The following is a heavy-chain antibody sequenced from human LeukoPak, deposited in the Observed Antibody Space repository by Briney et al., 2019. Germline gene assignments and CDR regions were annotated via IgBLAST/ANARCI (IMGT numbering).Heavy chain of an antibody. J-gene: IGHJ4*02. CDR3: ARGPGAVIDY. D-gene: IGHD3-3*01. CDR1: GGSISSGSYY. Sequence: SETLSLTCTVSGGSISSGSYYWSWIRQPAGKGLEWIGRIDTSGSTNYNPSLKSRVTMSVDTSKNQFSLKVSSVTAADTAVYYCARGPGAVIDYWGQGTLVTVSS. V-gene: IGHV4-61*02. CDR2: IDTSGST.